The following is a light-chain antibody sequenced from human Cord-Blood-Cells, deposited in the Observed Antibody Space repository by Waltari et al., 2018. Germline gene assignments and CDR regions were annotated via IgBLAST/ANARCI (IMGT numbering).Light chain of an antibody. Sequence: EIVMTQSPATLSVSPGDRATLSCRASQSVSSSLAWYQQKPGQAPRLLIYGASTRATGIPAWLSGSGSGTEFTLIISSLQSEDFAVYYCQQYNNWPPWTFGQGTKVEIK. V-gene: IGKV3-15*01. CDR3: QQYNNWPPWT. CDR2: GAS. J-gene: IGKJ1*01. CDR1: QSVSSS.